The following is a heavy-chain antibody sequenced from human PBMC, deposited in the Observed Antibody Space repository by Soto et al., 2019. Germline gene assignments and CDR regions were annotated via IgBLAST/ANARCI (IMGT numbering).Heavy chain of an antibody. J-gene: IGHJ6*03. Sequence: EVQVVESGGGLVQPGGSLGLSCAASGFTFSTYSMNWVRQAPGKGLEWVSYISSSSSTIYYADSVKGRFTISRDNAKNSLYLQMNSLRAEDTAVYYCARDNSPTTPQVAIYYYYYMDVWGKGTTVTVSS. CDR3: ARDNSPTTPQVAIYYYYYMDV. CDR1: GFTFSTYS. CDR2: ISSSSSTI. D-gene: IGHD4-4*01. V-gene: IGHV3-48*01.